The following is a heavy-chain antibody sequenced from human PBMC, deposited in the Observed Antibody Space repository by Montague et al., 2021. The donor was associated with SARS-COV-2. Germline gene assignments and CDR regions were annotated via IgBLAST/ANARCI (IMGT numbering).Heavy chain of an antibody. D-gene: IGHD6-13*01. CDR3: ARHAPAFRAAVITWFDP. V-gene: IGHV4-39*01. J-gene: IGHJ5*02. CDR2: ISYTGIT. Sequence: TLSLTCSVSGGSITTSNDYWGWVRQPPGTGLEWIGAISYTGITYYNPSLKSRVTISEDISKNQFSLKLSSVTAADTAVYYCARHAPAFRAAVITWFDPWGQGTLVTVSS. CDR1: GGSITTSNDY.